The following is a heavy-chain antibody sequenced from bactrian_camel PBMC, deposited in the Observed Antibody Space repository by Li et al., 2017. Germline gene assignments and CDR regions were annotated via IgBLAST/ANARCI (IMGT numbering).Heavy chain of an antibody. J-gene: IGHJ6*01. CDR3: AAGRYCTVASVRNADFAY. Sequence: HVQLVESGGGLVQPGGSLRLSCAASGFTFSNAWMHWVRQAPGKGLEWVSSIYTGHGGTLYADSLKGRFTISRDNTKNMLHLQMDSLKPEDTAMYYCAAGRYCTVASVRNADFAYWGQGTQVTVS. CDR1: GFTFSNAW. V-gene: IGHV3S6*01. D-gene: IGHD6*01. CDR2: IYTGHGGT.